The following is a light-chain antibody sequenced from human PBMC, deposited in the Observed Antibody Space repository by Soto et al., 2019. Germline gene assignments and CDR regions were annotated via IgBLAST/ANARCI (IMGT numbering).Light chain of an antibody. J-gene: IGKJ5*01. CDR2: AAS. Sequence: DIRLSQSPSFLSASVGDRVTITCRASQGISSYLAWYQQKPGKAPKLLIYAASTLQSGVPSRFSGSGSGTEFTLTISSLQPEDFATYYCQQLNSYPRITFGQGTLLEI. V-gene: IGKV1-9*01. CDR3: QQLNSYPRIT. CDR1: QGISSY.